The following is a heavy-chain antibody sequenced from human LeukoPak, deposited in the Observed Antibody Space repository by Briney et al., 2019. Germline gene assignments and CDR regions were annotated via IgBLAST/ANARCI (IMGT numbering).Heavy chain of an antibody. V-gene: IGHV3-23*01. CDR2: ISGSGGST. Sequence: GGSLRLSCAASGFTFSSYAMSWVRQAPGRGREWVSAISGSGGSTYYADSVKGRFTISRDNSKNTLYLQMNSLRADDTAVYYCAKAGRGYCSSTSCYQYYFVYWGQGTLVTVSS. CDR3: AKAGRGYCSSTSCYQYYFVY. J-gene: IGHJ4*02. D-gene: IGHD2-2*01. CDR1: GFTFSSYA.